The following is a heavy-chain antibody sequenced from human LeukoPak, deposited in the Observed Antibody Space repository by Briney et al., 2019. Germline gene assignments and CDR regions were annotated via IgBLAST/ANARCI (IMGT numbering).Heavy chain of an antibody. CDR3: TPFLVPVDY. D-gene: IGHD2-2*01. CDR1: GFTFSGSA. Sequence: GGSLRLSCAASGFTFSGSAMHWARQASGKGLEWVGRIRSKANSYATAYAASVKGRFTISRDDSKNTAYLQMNSLKTEDTAVYYCTPFLVPVDYWGQGTLVTVSS. V-gene: IGHV3-73*01. CDR2: IRSKANSYAT. J-gene: IGHJ4*02.